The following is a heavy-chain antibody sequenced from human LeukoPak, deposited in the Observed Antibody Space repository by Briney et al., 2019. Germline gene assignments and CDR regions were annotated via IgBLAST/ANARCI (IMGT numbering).Heavy chain of an antibody. CDR3: TTEGSIYGNHALDI. CDR1: GYSISSGYY. D-gene: IGHD3-10*01. J-gene: IGHJ3*02. Sequence: ETLSLTCTVSGYSISSGYYWGWIRQPPGKGLEWIGHIKRKSDGATTDYAAPVQGRFTISRDDSKNTLYIQMNNLEVGDTAVYFCTTEGSIYGNHALDIWGQGTMVTVSS. CDR2: IKRKSDGATT. V-gene: IGHV3-15*01.